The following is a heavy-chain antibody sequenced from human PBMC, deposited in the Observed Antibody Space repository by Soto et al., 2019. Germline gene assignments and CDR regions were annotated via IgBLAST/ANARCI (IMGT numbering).Heavy chain of an antibody. CDR3: ASPVYCSGGSCYSSAFAI. D-gene: IGHD2-15*01. Sequence: ASVKVSCKASGYTFTSYGISWVRQAPGQGLEWMGWISAYNGNTNYAQKLQGRVTMTTDTSTSTAYMELRSLRSDDAAVYYCASPVYCSGGSCYSSAFAIWDQGTMVTVSS. V-gene: IGHV1-18*01. CDR1: GYTFTSYG. J-gene: IGHJ3*02. CDR2: ISAYNGNT.